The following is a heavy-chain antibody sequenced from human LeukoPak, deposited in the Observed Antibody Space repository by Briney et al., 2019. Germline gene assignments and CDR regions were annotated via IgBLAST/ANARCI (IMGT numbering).Heavy chain of an antibody. J-gene: IGHJ6*03. CDR1: GYSFTSYW. Sequence: GESLKISCKGSGYSFTSYWIGWVRQMPGKGLEWMGIIYPGDPDTRYSPSFQGQVTISADKSISTAYLQWSSLKASDTAMYYCARRNSHSNDLGGPYYYYMDVWGKGTTVTVSS. CDR2: IYPGDPDT. CDR3: ARRNSHSNDLGGPYYYYMDV. D-gene: IGHD4-11*01. V-gene: IGHV5-51*01.